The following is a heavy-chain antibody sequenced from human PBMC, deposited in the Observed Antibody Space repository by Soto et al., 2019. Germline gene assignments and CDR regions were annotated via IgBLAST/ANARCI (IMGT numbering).Heavy chain of an antibody. Sequence: WASVKVSCKASGGTFSSYAISWVRQAPGQGLEWMGGIIPIFGTANYAQKFQGRVTITADESTSTAYMELSSLRSEDTAVYYCARVLGYSYVDYYGMDVWGQGTTVTVSS. D-gene: IGHD5-18*01. V-gene: IGHV1-69*13. J-gene: IGHJ6*02. CDR2: IIPIFGTA. CDR3: ARVLGYSYVDYYGMDV. CDR1: GGTFSSYA.